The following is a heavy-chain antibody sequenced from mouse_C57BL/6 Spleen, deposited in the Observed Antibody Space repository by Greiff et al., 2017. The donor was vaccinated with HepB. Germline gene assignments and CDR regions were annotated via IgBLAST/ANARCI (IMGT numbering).Heavy chain of an antibody. CDR2: ISSGSSTI. D-gene: IGHD2-4*01. CDR3: ARGIYYDYDGGAMDY. J-gene: IGHJ4*01. Sequence: EVMLVESGGGLVKPGGSLKLSCAASGFTFSDYGMHWVRQAPEKGLEWVAYISSGSSTIYYADTVKGRFTISRDNAKNTLFLQMTSLRSEDTAMYYCARGIYYDYDGGAMDYWGQGTSVTVSS. CDR1: GFTFSDYG. V-gene: IGHV5-17*01.